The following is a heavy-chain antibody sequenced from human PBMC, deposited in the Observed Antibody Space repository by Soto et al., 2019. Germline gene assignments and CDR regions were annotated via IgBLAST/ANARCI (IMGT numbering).Heavy chain of an antibody. J-gene: IGHJ4*02. V-gene: IGHV1-69*01. CDR3: ASGASRWYPYFFDS. CDR2: IIPYYNTL. CDR1: EGTFNSYA. Sequence: QAQVVQSGAEVRKPGSSVKLSCKASEGTFNSYAIAWVRQAPGQGLEWMGGIIPYYNTLNYAQKFQDRVTITADVSMNTVYMELSSLRSDDTAVYFCASGASRWYPYFFDSWAQGTLVTVSS. D-gene: IGHD6-13*01.